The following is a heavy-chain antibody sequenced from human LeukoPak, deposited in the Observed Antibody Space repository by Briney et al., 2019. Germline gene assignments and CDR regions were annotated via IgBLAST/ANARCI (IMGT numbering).Heavy chain of an antibody. Sequence: AASVKVSCKSSGYTFTGYSMRWVRQAPGQGLEWMGWINPNSGGTNYAQKFQGRVTMTRDTSISTAYMELSRLTSDDTAVYYCARVPTTYCGGECYFDYWGQGTLVTVSS. CDR2: INPNSGGT. V-gene: IGHV1-2*02. CDR3: ARVPTTYCGGECYFDY. J-gene: IGHJ4*02. CDR1: GYTFTGYS. D-gene: IGHD2-21*01.